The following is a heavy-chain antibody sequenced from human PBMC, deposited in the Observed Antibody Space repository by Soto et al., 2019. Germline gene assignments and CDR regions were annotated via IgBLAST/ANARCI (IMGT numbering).Heavy chain of an antibody. J-gene: IGHJ6*02. D-gene: IGHD2-15*01. CDR1: GGTFTTYG. CDR2: IIPMLGTS. CDR3: ARGRHCSGNRCRDYNVMDV. Sequence: QVQLVQSGAEVKKPGSSVKVSCKAPGGTFTTYGITWVRQAPGQGLEWMGEIIPMLGTSTFAQNFQGRVTITAEESTNTADMELRRLTSEDTAVYFCARGRHCSGNRCRDYNVMDVWGQGTTVTVSS. V-gene: IGHV1-69*12.